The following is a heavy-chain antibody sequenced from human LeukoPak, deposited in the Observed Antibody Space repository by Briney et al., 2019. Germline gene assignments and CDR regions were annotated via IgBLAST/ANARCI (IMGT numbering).Heavy chain of an antibody. CDR1: GGSISSYY. D-gene: IGHD3-9*01. J-gene: IGHJ3*02. CDR2: IYTSGST. CDR3: ARGGIRYFDWLAFDI. Sequence: SETLSLTCTVSGGSISSYYWSWLRQPAGKGLEWIGRIYTSGSTNYNPSLKSRVTMSVDTSKNQFSLKLSSVTAADTAVYYCARGGIRYFDWLAFDIWGQGTMVTVSS. V-gene: IGHV4-4*07.